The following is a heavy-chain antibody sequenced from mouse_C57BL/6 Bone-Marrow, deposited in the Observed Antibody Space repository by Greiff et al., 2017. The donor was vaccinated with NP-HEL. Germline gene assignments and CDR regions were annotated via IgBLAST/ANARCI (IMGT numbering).Heavy chain of an antibody. CDR3: ASFHPPYYYAMDY. CDR2: IYPGDGDT. J-gene: IGHJ4*01. V-gene: IGHV1-80*01. Sequence: VQLQQSGAELVKPGASVKISCKASGYAFSSYWMNWVKQRPGKGLEWIGQIYPGDGDTNYNGKFKGKATLTADKSSSTAYMQLSSLTSEDSAVYFCASFHPPYYYAMDYWGQGTSVTVSS. CDR1: GYAFSSYW.